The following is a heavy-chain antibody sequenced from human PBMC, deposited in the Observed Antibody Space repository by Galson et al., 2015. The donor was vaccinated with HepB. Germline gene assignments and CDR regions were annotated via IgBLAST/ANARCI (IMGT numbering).Heavy chain of an antibody. CDR1: GFTFSSYW. Sequence: SLRLSCAASGFTFSSYWMHWVRQAPGKGLVWVSRINSDGSSTSYADSVKGRFTISRDNAKNTLYLQMNSLKAEDTAVYYCARKEHGIAAPDYYYYYGMDVWGQGTTVTVSS. CDR3: ARKEHGIAAPDYYYYYGMDV. D-gene: IGHD6-13*01. CDR2: INSDGSST. V-gene: IGHV3-74*01. J-gene: IGHJ6*02.